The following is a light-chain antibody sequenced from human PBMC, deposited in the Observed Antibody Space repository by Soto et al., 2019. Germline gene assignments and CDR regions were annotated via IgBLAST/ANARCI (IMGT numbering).Light chain of an antibody. CDR1: QSVSSS. CDR3: EYYGNTII. CDR2: DAS. J-gene: IGKJ4*01. V-gene: IGKV3-11*01. Sequence: LSTQSLATLSLSPSERATLTCRASQSVSSSLAWYQQKPGQAPRLLIYDASNRATGIPARFSGSGSGTDFTLTFSRLEPEDTAVYCCEYYGNTIIFGGGTKVDIK.